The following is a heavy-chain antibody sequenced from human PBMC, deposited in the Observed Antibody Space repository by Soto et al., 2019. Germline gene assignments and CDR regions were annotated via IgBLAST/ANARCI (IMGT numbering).Heavy chain of an antibody. CDR2: ISAYDGNT. D-gene: IGHD1-1*01. Sequence: QIQLVQSGAEVKKPGASVKVSCKTSGYIFTNHDITWVRQAPGQGLEWMGWISAYDGNTDYAQKVQGRVTMTTDTSTSIAYMELRSLTSDDTAIYFCALTKGDVWGQGTTVTVSS. CDR1: GYIFTNHD. J-gene: IGHJ6*02. V-gene: IGHV1-18*01. CDR3: ALTKGDV.